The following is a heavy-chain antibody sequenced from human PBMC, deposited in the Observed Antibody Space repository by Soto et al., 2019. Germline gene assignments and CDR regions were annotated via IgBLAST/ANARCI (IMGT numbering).Heavy chain of an antibody. Sequence: QVQLVESGGGVVQPGRSLRLSCAASGFTFSSYGMHWVRQAPGKGLEWVAVISYDGSNKYYADSVKGRFTISRDNSKNTLYLQMNSLRAEDTAVYYCAKAVAGYWGQGTLVTVSS. D-gene: IGHD6-19*01. CDR2: ISYDGSNK. V-gene: IGHV3-30*18. J-gene: IGHJ4*02. CDR3: AKAVAGY. CDR1: GFTFSSYG.